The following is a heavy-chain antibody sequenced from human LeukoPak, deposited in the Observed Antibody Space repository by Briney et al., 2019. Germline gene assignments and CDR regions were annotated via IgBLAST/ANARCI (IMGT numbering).Heavy chain of an antibody. CDR1: GFTFSSYA. V-gene: IGHV3-30-3*01. J-gene: IGHJ4*02. CDR2: ISYDGSNK. CDR3: ARDLSGVYYYDSSGYYPYYFDY. D-gene: IGHD3-22*01. Sequence: GGSLRLSCAASGFTFSSYAMHWVRQAPGKGLEWVAVISYDGSNKYYADSVKGRFTISRDNSKNTLYLQMNSLRAEDTAVYYCARDLSGVYYYDSSGYYPYYFDYWGQGTLVTVSS.